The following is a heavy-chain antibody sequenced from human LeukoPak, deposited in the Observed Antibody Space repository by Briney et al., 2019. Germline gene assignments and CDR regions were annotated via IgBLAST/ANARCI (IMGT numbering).Heavy chain of an antibody. CDR2: INHSGST. D-gene: IGHD4-17*01. Sequence: GEINHSGSTNYNPSLKSRVTISVDTSKNQFSLKLSSVTAADTAVYYCARGPMTTVTKYFQHWGQGTLVTVSS. V-gene: IGHV4-34*01. CDR3: ARGPMTTVTKYFQH. J-gene: IGHJ1*01.